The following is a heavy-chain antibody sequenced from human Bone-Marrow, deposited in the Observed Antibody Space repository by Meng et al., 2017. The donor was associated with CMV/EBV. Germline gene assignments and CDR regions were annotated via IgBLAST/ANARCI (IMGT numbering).Heavy chain of an antibody. CDR2: IKQDGSQK. D-gene: IGHD1-7*01. J-gene: IGHJ4*02. V-gene: IGHV3-7*01. Sequence: AAGFTFSNYYMSWDRQAAGKGMEWVANIKQDGSQKYYVDYVKGRVTISRDNAENSLYLQMDSLRAEDTAVYYCGRVWASNWKYDQHDWGQGTLVTVSS. CDR3: GRVWASNWKYDQHD. CDR1: GFTFSNYY.